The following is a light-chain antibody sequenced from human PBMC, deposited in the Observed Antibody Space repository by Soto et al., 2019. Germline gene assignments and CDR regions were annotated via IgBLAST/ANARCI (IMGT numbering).Light chain of an antibody. CDR1: SSDVGGYNY. J-gene: IGLJ1*01. Sequence: QSVLTQPASVSGSPGHSITISCTGTSSDVGGYNYVSWYQQHPGKAPKLMIYDVSNRPSGVSNRFSGSKSGNTASLSISGLQAEDEFDYYCTSYPSSITPLFGTGT. CDR3: TSYPSSITPL. V-gene: IGLV2-14*01. CDR2: DVS.